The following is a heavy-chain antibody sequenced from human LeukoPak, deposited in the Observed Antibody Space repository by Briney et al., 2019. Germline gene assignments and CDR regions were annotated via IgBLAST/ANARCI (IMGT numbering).Heavy chain of an antibody. CDR1: GGSFSGYF. J-gene: IGHJ4*02. Sequence: SETLSLTCVVYGGSFSGYFWSWIRQPPGKGLEWIGEITPSGSTNYSPFLKSRVSISIDTSKKKLSLRLTSVTAADSAVYYCASSFYYDSRDYWGQGTLVTVPS. V-gene: IGHV4-34*01. CDR2: ITPSGST. D-gene: IGHD3-22*01. CDR3: ASSFYYDSRDY.